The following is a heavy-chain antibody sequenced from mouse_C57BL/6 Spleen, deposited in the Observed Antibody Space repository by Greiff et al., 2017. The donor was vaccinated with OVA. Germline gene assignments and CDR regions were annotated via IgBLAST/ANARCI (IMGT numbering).Heavy chain of an antibody. CDR3: AKVLPELRY. J-gene: IGHJ4*01. V-gene: IGHV1-26*01. CDR1: GYTFTDYY. CDR2: INPNNGGT. Sequence: EVQLKQSGPELVKPGASVKISCKASGYTFTDYYMNWVKQSHGKSLEWIGDINPNNGGTSYNQKFKGKATLTVDKSSSTAYMELRSLTSEDSAVYYCAKVLPELRYWGQGTSVTVSS.